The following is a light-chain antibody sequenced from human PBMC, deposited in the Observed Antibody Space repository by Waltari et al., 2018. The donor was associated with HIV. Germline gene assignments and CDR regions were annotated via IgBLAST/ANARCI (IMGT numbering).Light chain of an antibody. V-gene: IGKV3-20*01. CDR3: QQYGNSPQT. CDR1: QSVSSGY. J-gene: IGKJ1*01. Sequence: EIVLTQSPGTLSLSPGERATFSCRASQSVSSGYLAWYQQKPGQAPRLLIYGASSRATGIPDRFSGSVSGTDFTLTISRLEPEDFAVYHCQQYGNSPQTFGQGTKVEIK. CDR2: GAS.